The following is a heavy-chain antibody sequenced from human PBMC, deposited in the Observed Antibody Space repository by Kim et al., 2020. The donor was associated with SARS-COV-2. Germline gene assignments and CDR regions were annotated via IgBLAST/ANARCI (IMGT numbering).Heavy chain of an antibody. Sequence: KGRFTISRDNAKTTRYLQTNSLRAEDTAVYYCAREGNFPGTPPLRWFDPWGQGTLVTVSS. D-gene: IGHD1-7*01. J-gene: IGHJ5*02. V-gene: IGHV3-66*01. CDR3: AREGNFPGTPPLRWFDP.